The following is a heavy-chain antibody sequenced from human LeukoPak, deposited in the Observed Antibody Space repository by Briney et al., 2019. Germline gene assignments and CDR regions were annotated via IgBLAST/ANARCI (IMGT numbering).Heavy chain of an antibody. CDR2: IYYNGSS. D-gene: IGHD3-3*01. V-gene: IGHV4-59*12. J-gene: IGHJ5*02. CDR3: TRVYLEWLLGPRYNWFDP. Sequence: PADPQSLPCTLSGRFLSSYYWRCPRHSPGKGLVWISYIYYNGSSHYHPSLKIRVTISVHKPKNQFSLNLSSVTAADTAVYYCTRVYLEWLLGPRYNWFDPWGQGTLVTVSS. CDR1: GRFLSSYY.